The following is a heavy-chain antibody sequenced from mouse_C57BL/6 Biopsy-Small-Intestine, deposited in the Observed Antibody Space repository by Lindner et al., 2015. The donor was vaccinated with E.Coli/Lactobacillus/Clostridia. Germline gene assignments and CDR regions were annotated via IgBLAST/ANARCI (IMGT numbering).Heavy chain of an antibody. J-gene: IGHJ4*01. V-gene: IGHV1S130*01. Sequence: SVKVSCKASGYTFSSFDIHWVRQAPGQGLEWMGWMNPNSGNTGYAQKFQGRITMTRDTSITTAYMELSSLGSEDTGVYYCAREKVGSNDWYDPWGQGTLVTVSS. CDR1: GYTFSSFD. CDR3: AREKVGSNDWYDP. CDR2: MNPNSGNT. D-gene: IGHD2-14*01.